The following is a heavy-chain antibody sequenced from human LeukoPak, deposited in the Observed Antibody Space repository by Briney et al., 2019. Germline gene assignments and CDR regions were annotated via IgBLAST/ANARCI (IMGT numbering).Heavy chain of an antibody. Sequence: GASVKVSCKASEYTFTGYYMRWVRQAPGQGLEWMGWINPHSGGTNYAQKFQGRVTMTRDTSISTAYMELSRLRSDDTAVYYCARGYYDSSGYYYSHFDYWGQGTLVTVSS. V-gene: IGHV1-2*02. D-gene: IGHD3-22*01. CDR2: INPHSGGT. J-gene: IGHJ4*02. CDR3: ARGYYDSSGYYYSHFDY. CDR1: EYTFTGYY.